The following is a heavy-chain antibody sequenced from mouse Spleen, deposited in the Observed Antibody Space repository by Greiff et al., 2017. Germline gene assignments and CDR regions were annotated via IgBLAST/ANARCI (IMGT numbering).Heavy chain of an antibody. CDR3: ARYHYGSSSYWYFDV. CDR2: IYPGDGDT. D-gene: IGHD1-1*01. V-gene: IGHV1-82*01. Sequence: VKLVESGPELVKPGASVKISCKASGYAFSSSWMNWVKQRPGKGLEWIGRIYPGDGDTNYNGKFKGKATLTADKSSSTAYMQLSSLTSEDSAVYFCARYHYGSSSYWYFDVWGAGTTVTVSS. J-gene: IGHJ1*01. CDR1: GYAFSSSW.